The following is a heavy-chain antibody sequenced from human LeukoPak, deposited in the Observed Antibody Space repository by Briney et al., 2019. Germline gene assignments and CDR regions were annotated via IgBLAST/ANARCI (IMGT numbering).Heavy chain of an antibody. Sequence: AASVKVSCKASGGTFSSYAISWARQAPGQGLEWMGGIIPIFGTANYAQKFQGRVTITADESTSTAYMELSSLRSEDTAVYYCARGPLINDFWSGYNYYYYYMDVWGKGTTVTVSS. V-gene: IGHV1-69*13. CDR1: GGTFSSYA. J-gene: IGHJ6*03. D-gene: IGHD3-3*01. CDR3: ARGPLINDFWSGYNYYYYYMDV. CDR2: IIPIFGTA.